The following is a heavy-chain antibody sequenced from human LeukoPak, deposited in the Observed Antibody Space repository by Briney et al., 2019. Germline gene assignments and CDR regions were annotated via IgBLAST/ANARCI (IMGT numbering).Heavy chain of an antibody. V-gene: IGHV1-69*05. CDR1: GGTFSSYA. J-gene: IGHJ5*02. D-gene: IGHD6-13*01. CDR2: IIPIFGTA. CDR3: ARGSDSSGWYNWFDP. Sequence: SVKVSCKASGGTFSSYAISWVRQAPGRGLEWMGGIIPIFGTADYAQKFQGRVTITTDESTSTAYMEVSSLRSEDTAVYYCARGSDSSGWYNWFDPWGQGTLVTVSS.